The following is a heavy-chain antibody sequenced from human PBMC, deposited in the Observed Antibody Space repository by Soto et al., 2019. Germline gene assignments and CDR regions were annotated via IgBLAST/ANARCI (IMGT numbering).Heavy chain of an antibody. J-gene: IGHJ4*02. V-gene: IGHV1-69*06. CDR2: TGSGTGPG. CDR1: GGSLSTNP. CDR3: ARRDSGGFYRYLDS. Sequence: QVQLVQSGTEVKKPGSSVKVSCKASGGSLSTNPISWVRQAPGQGLEWMGGTGSGTGPGNHAQKFQGRLTVTADKSTSPVYVELTNLSSKDTAVYYCARRDSGGFYRYLDSWGQGTLVTVSS. D-gene: IGHD2-15*01.